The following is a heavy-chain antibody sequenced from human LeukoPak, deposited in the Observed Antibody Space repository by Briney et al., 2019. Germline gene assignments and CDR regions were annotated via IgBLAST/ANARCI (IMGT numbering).Heavy chain of an antibody. CDR3: ARDLGEEYSSSSKMPYYYYYYMDV. J-gene: IGHJ6*03. V-gene: IGHV1-69*05. Sequence: SVKVSCQASGRTFRSHAISWVRQAPRQGLEWMGGIIPIFGTAIHAKKFQGRVTITTDESTSTAYMELSSLRSEDTAVYYCARDLGEEYSSSSKMPYYYYYYMDVWGKGTTVTVSS. D-gene: IGHD6-6*01. CDR1: GRTFRSHA. CDR2: IIPIFGTA.